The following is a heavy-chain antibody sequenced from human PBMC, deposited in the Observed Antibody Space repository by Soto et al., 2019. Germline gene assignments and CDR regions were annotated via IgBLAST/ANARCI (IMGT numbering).Heavy chain of an antibody. Sequence: ASVKVSCKASGGTFSSYAISWVRQAPGQGLEWMGGIIPIFGTANYAQKFQGRVTITADESTSTAYMELSSLRSEDTAVYYCAREGRGDKGRYYYGMGVWGQGTTVTVAS. CDR3: AREGRGDKGRYYYGMGV. D-gene: IGHD2-21*02. J-gene: IGHJ6*02. CDR2: IIPIFGTA. V-gene: IGHV1-69*13. CDR1: GGTFSSYA.